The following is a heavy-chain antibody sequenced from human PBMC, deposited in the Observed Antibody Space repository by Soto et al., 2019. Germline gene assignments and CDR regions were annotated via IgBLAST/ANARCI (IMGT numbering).Heavy chain of an antibody. CDR1: GFSLSTSGVG. CDR2: IYWNDDK. D-gene: IGHD3-16*01. CDR3: APRLGGWFGP. V-gene: IGHV2-5*01. Sequence: SGPRLVNPTQTLTLTGTFGGFSLSTSGVGVGWIRQPPGKALEWLALIYWNDDKRYSPSLKSRLTITKDTSKNQVVLTMTNMDPVDTATYYCAPRLGGWFGPWGQGTLLTVYS. J-gene: IGHJ5*02.